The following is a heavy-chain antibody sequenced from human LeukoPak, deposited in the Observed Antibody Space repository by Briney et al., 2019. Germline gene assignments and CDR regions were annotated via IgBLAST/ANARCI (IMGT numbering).Heavy chain of an antibody. Sequence: PGRSLRLSCAASGFTFSSYGMHWVRQAPGKGLEWVAVISYDGSNKYYADSVKGRFTISRDNSKNTLYLQMNSLRAEDTAVYYCAKDGPSLWEPHEGFDYWGQGTLVTVSS. D-gene: IGHD1-26*01. V-gene: IGHV3-30*18. CDR2: ISYDGSNK. J-gene: IGHJ4*02. CDR1: GFTFSSYG. CDR3: AKDGPSLWEPHEGFDY.